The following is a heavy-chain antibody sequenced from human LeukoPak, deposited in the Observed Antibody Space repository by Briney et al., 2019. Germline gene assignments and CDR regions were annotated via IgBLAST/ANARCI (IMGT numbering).Heavy chain of an antibody. CDR3: ATPAGIVATINLDY. CDR2: ISGSGGST. J-gene: IGHJ4*02. D-gene: IGHD5-12*01. Sequence: PGGSLRLSCAASGFTFSSYGMHWVRQAPGKGLEWVSAISGSGGSTYYADSVKGRFTISRDNSKNTLYLQMNSLRAEDTAVYYCATPAGIVATINLDYWGQGTLVTVSS. V-gene: IGHV3-23*01. CDR1: GFTFSSYG.